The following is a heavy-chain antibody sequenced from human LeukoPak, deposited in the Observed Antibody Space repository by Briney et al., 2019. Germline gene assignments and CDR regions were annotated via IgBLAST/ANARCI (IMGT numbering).Heavy chain of an antibody. J-gene: IGHJ5*02. V-gene: IGHV3-21*01. D-gene: IGHD2-2*01. Sequence: PGGSLRLSCAASGFTFSSYSMNWVRQAPGKGLEWVSSISSSSSYIYYADSVKGRFTISRDNAKNSLYLQMNSLRAGDTAVYYCARVSQYQLFSRWFDPWGQGTLVTVSS. CDR2: ISSSSSYI. CDR1: GFTFSSYS. CDR3: ARVSQYQLFSRWFDP.